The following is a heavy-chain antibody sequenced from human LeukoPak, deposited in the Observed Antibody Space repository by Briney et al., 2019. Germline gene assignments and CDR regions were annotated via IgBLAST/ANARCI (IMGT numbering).Heavy chain of an antibody. CDR3: TRDSSSWTSYYYYYGMDV. CDR2: IRSKAYGGTT. J-gene: IGHJ6*02. CDR1: GFTFGDYA. D-gene: IGHD6-13*01. V-gene: IGHV3-49*04. Sequence: QPGGSLRLSCTASGFTFGDYAMSWVRQAPGKGLEWVGFIRSKAYGGTTEYAASVKGRFTISRDDSKSIAYLQMNSLKTEDTAVYYCTRDSSSWTSYYYYYGMDVWGQGTTVTVSS.